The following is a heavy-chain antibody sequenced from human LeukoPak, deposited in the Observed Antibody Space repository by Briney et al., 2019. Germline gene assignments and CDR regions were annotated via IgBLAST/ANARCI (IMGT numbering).Heavy chain of an antibody. CDR3: VRRNRYDFEY. Sequence: GESLKISCKGSGYTFTTYWIGWVRQMPGKGLEWMALIYPDGSDIRYSPSFQGQVTISADKSMNTAYLQWSSLQASDTAMYYCVRRNRYDFEYWGQGSLVTVSS. CDR2: IYPDGSDI. D-gene: IGHD1-14*01. J-gene: IGHJ4*02. V-gene: IGHV5-51*01. CDR1: GYTFTTYW.